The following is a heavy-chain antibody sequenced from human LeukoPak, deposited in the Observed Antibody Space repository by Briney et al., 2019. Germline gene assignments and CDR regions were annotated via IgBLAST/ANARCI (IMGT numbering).Heavy chain of an antibody. CDR2: ISTRSTYI. CDR3: ASEYYYDSSGYYYVSSYFDY. J-gene: IGHJ4*02. D-gene: IGHD3-22*01. CDR1: GFTFSNYN. V-gene: IGHV3-21*01. Sequence: GGSLRLSCAASGFTFSNYNMNWVRQAPGKGLEWVSCISTRSTYIYYADSLKGRFTISRDNAKNSLYLQMNSLRAEDTAVYYCASEYYYDSSGYYYVSSYFDYWGQGTLVTVSS.